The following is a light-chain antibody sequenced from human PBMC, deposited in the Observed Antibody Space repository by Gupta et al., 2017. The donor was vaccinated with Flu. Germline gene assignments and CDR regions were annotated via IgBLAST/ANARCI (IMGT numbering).Light chain of an antibody. J-gene: IGKJ4*01. Sequence: VTLYVSPGDRATLSCRARQSVFSRIAWYKQKPGQAPRLLIYGATSRDTGIPARFSGSGSGTELTLTISSLQSEDVAGYYCQQDKNWPPLTFGGGTKVEIK. V-gene: IGKV3-15*01. CDR2: GAT. CDR3: QQDKNWPPLT. CDR1: QSVFSR.